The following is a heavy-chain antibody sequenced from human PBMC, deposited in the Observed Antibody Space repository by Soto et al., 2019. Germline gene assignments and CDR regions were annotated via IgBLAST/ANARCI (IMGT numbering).Heavy chain of an antibody. V-gene: IGHV3-72*01. J-gene: IGHJ4*02. CDR1: GFSFSDFH. D-gene: IGHD2-21*01. CDR2: IRNKPNSHTT. CDR3: GRVILRWCACSLGYY. Sequence: EVQLVESGGDLVQPGGSLRLSCAASGFSFSDFHMDWVRQAPGKGLEWVGRIRNKPNSHTTEYAAAVKGRFTISRDDSKNLLYLQMNQLENGDTAVYYRGRVILRWCACSLGYYWGQGTLVTVSS.